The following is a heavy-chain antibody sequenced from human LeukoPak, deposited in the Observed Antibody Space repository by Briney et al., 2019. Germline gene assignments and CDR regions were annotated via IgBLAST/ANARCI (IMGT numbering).Heavy chain of an antibody. V-gene: IGHV4-61*02. CDR1: GGSISSNSNYH. CDR3: ARYGYGSGGDY. CDR2: IYTSGST. J-gene: IGHJ4*02. D-gene: IGHD3-10*01. Sequence: SETLSLTCTVSGGSISSNSNYHWSWIRQPAGKGLEWIGRIYTSGSTSYNPSLKSRVTISIDMSKNQFSLKLSSVTAADTAVYYCARYGYGSGGDYWGQGTLVTVSS.